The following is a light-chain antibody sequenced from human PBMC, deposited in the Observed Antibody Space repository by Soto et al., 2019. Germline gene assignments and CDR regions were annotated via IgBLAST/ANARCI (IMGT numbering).Light chain of an antibody. Sequence: DVGRTQSPPSLPVPFGHPAPISCGPSQILDYRVENTNLNWFQQRPGQSPRRLIYKVSNGDSGVPDRFSGSGSGTDFTLKISRVEAEDVGVYYCMQGTHWPPYTFGQGTKLEIK. CDR2: KVS. CDR3: MQGTHWPPYT. J-gene: IGKJ2*01. CDR1: QILDYRVENTN. V-gene: IGKV2-30*01.